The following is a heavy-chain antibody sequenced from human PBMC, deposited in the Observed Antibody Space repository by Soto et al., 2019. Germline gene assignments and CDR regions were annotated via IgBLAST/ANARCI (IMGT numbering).Heavy chain of an antibody. CDR2: IKQDGSEE. V-gene: IGHV3-7*01. CDR1: GFTFSSYW. CDR3: AREIAARL. D-gene: IGHD6-6*01. Sequence: EVQLVESGGGLVQPGGSLRLSCAASGFTFSSYWMSWFRQAPGKGLEWVANIKQDGSEENYVDSVKGRFTISRDNAKNALYLQMNSLRFEDTAVYYCAREIAARLWGKGTTVTVSS. J-gene: IGHJ6*04.